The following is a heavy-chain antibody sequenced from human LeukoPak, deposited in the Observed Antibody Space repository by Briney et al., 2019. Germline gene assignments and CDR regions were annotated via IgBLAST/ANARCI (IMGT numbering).Heavy chain of an antibody. CDR2: ISSSTSTI. D-gene: IGHD6-13*01. J-gene: IGHJ4*02. V-gene: IGHV3-48*01. Sequence: GRSLRLSCAASGFTFSSYSMNWVRQAPGKWLEWVSYISSSTSTIYYADSVKGRFTISRDNAKNSLYLQMDSLRAEDTAVYFCARDVNGYSSTWYEYWGQGTLVTVSS. CDR1: GFTFSSYS. CDR3: ARDVNGYSSTWYEY.